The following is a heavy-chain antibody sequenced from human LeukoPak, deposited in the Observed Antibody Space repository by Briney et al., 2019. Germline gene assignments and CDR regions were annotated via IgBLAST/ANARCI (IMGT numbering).Heavy chain of an antibody. V-gene: IGHV4-34*01. CDR1: GGSFSGYY. Sequence: SETLSLTCAVYGGSFSGYYWSWIRQPPGKGLEWIGEINHSGSTNYNPSLKSRVTISVDTSKNQFSPKLSSVTAADTAVYYCARASGGGGYSYGSIDYWGQGTLVTVSS. CDR2: INHSGST. J-gene: IGHJ4*02. CDR3: ARASGGGGYSYGSIDY. D-gene: IGHD5-18*01.